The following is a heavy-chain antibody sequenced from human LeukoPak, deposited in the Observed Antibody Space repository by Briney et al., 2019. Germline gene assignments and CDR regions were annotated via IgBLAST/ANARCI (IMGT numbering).Heavy chain of an antibody. CDR3: ARLDSSGYYYRYYYGMDV. V-gene: IGHV3-33*01. D-gene: IGHD3-22*01. Sequence: GGSLRLSCAASGFTFSSYGMHWVRQAPGKGLEGVAVIWYDGSNKYYADSVKGRFTISRDNSKNTLYLQMNSLRAEDTAVYYCARLDSSGYYYRYYYGMDVWGQGTTVTVSS. CDR2: IWYDGSNK. J-gene: IGHJ6*02. CDR1: GFTFSSYG.